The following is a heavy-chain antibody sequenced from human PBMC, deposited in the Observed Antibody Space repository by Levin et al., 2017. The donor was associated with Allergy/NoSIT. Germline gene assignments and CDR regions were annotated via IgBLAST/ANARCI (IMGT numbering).Heavy chain of an antibody. D-gene: IGHD6-6*01. CDR2: ISGSGGST. Sequence: SCAASGFTFSSYAMSWVRQAPGKGLEWVSAISGSGGSTYYADSVKGRFTISRDNSKNTLYLQMNSLRAEDTAVYYCAKDQVRGYSSSLFQGDYWGQGTLVTVSS. CDR3: AKDQVRGYSSSLFQGDY. J-gene: IGHJ4*02. V-gene: IGHV3-23*01. CDR1: GFTFSSYA.